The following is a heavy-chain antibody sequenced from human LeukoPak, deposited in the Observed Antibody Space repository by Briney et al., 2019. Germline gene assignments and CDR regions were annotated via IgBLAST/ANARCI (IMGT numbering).Heavy chain of an antibody. V-gene: IGHV3-9*01. D-gene: IGHD3-10*01. CDR1: GFTFSSYW. J-gene: IGHJ4*02. CDR3: AKDRSFIGSGSYFDY. CDR2: ISWNSGSI. Sequence: PGGSLRLSCAASGFTFSSYWMSWVRQAPGKGLEWVLGISWNSGSIGYADSVKGRFTISRDNAKNSLYLQMNSLRAEDTALYYCAKDRSFIGSGSYFDYWGQGTLVTVSS.